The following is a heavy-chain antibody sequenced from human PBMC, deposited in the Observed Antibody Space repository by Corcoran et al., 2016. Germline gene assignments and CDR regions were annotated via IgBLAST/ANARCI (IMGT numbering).Heavy chain of an antibody. Sequence: EVQLVQSGAEVKKPGESLRISCKGSGYSFTSYWISWVRQMPGKGLEWMGRIDPSDSYTNYSPSFQGHVTISADKSISPAYLQWSSLKASDTAMYYCATPSSEQQLGPGYYYGMDVWGQGTTVTVSS. V-gene: IGHV5-10-1*03. J-gene: IGHJ6*02. D-gene: IGHD6-13*01. CDR3: ATPSSEQQLGPGYYYGMDV. CDR2: IDPSDSYT. CDR1: GYSFTSYW.